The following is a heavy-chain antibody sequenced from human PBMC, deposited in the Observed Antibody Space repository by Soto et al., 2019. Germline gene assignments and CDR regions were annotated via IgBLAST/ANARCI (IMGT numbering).Heavy chain of an antibody. D-gene: IGHD5-12*01. Sequence: EVQLLESGGGLVEPGGSLRLSCAASGFVFRTYAMSWVRQAPGKGLEWVSGLSGSGTGIYSADSVKGRFTISRDNSKKTPFLQMHSLRAEDTAVYYCARGYGGYDYWGQGTLVTVSS. CDR1: GFVFRTYA. CDR3: ARGYGGYDY. J-gene: IGHJ4*02. CDR2: LSGSGTGI. V-gene: IGHV3-23*01.